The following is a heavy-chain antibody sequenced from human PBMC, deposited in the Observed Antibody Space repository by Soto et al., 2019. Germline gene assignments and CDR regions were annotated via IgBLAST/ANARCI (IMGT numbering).Heavy chain of an antibody. CDR2: ISGSGGST. CDR3: AKGPVAATYYFDY. CDR1: GFTFSSYA. V-gene: IGHV3-23*01. D-gene: IGHD6-19*01. Sequence: GGSLRLSCAASGFTFSSYAMSWVRQAPGKGLEWVSAISGSGGSTYYADSVKGRFTISRDNSKNTLYLQMNSLRAEDAAVYYCAKGPVAATYYFDYWGQGTLVTVSS. J-gene: IGHJ4*02.